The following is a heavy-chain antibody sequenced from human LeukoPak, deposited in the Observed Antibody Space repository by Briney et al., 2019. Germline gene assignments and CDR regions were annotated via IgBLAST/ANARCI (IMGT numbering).Heavy chain of an antibody. CDR2: IKSKTDGGTT. CDR1: GFTFSSYA. CDR3: TTPEGSSWYTDY. J-gene: IGHJ4*02. D-gene: IGHD6-13*01. V-gene: IGHV3-15*01. Sequence: GASLRLSCAASGFTFSSYAMSWVRQAPGKGLEWVGRIKSKTDGGTTDYAAPVKGRFTISRDDSKNTLYLQMNSLKTEDTAVYYCTTPEGSSWYTDYWGQGTLVTVSS.